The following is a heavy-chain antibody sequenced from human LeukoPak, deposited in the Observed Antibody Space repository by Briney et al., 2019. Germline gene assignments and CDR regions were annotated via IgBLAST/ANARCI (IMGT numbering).Heavy chain of an antibody. J-gene: IGHJ6*02. V-gene: IGHV1-69*13. CDR2: IIPIFGTA. CDR1: GYTFTSYY. CDR3: ARTRDSGSYRGTPYYYYGMDV. Sequence: ASVKVSCKASGYTFTSYYIQWIRQAPGQGLEWMGGIIPIFGTANYAQKFQGRVTITADESTSTAYMELSSLRSEDTAVYYCARTRDSGSYRGTPYYYYGMDVWGQGTTVTVSS. D-gene: IGHD1-26*01.